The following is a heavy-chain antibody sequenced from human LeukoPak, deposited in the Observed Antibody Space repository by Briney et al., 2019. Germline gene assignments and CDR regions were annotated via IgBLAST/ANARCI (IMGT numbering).Heavy chain of an antibody. V-gene: IGHV1-69*13. CDR3: AKVGLEVVAATPGMDV. CDR1: GGTFSSYA. CDR2: IIPIFGTA. D-gene: IGHD2-15*01. Sequence: GASVKVSCKASGGTFSSYAISWVRQAPGQGLEWMGGIIPIFGTANYAQKFQGRVTITADESTSTAYMELSSLRSEDTAVYYCAKVGLEVVAATPGMDVWGQGTTVTVSS. J-gene: IGHJ6*02.